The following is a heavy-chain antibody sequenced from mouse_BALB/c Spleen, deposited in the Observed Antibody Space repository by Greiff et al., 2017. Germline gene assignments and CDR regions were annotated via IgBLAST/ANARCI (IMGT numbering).Heavy chain of an antibody. J-gene: IGHJ2*01. CDR1: GFTFSSYA. D-gene: IGHD1-1*01. CDR3: ARGGAGSRVNYFDY. CDR2: ISSGGST. Sequence: EVQGVESGGGLVKPGGSLKLSCAASGFTFSSYAMSWVRQTPEKRLEWVASISSGGSTYYPDSVKGRFTISRDNARNILYLQMSSLRSEDTAMYYCARGGAGSRVNYFDYWGQGTTLTVSS. V-gene: IGHV5-6-5*01.